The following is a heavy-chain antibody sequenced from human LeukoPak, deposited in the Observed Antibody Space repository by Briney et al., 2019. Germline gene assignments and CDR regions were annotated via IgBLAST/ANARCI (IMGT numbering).Heavy chain of an antibody. Sequence: SETLSLTCSVSGASTNTDSYFWGWGRQPPGKGLEWIGSGYYSGSSHYNPSLKSRVTISVDTSKNQFSLRVSSVTAADTAVYYCVRLWLRWGIDYWGQGALVSVSS. CDR1: GASTNTDSYF. CDR3: VRLWLRWGIDY. V-gene: IGHV4-39*01. D-gene: IGHD5-12*01. J-gene: IGHJ4*02. CDR2: GYYSGSS.